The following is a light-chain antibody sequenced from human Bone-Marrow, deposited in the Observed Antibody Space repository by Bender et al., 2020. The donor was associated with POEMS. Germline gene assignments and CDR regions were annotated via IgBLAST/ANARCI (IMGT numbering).Light chain of an antibody. V-gene: IGLV2-23*01. CDR3: SSYAGSSTWV. J-gene: IGLJ3*02. Sequence: QSALTQPASVSGSPGQSITISCTGSTSDVGGYSLVSWYQQHPGRAPKLLISEACKRPSGVSDRFSTSKSGNTASLTISGLRAEDEADYYCSSYAGSSTWVFGGGTKVTVL. CDR2: EAC. CDR1: TSDVGGYSL.